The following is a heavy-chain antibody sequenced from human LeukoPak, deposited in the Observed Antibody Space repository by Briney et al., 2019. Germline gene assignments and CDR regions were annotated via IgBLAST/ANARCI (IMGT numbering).Heavy chain of an antibody. J-gene: IGHJ4*02. Sequence: GESLKISCKGSGYSFTSYWIGWVRQMPGKGLEWMGIIHPGDSDTRYSPSFQGQVTISADKSISTAYLQWSSLKASDTAMYYCASSVGGAAAGTYYFDYWGQGTLVTVSS. CDR1: GYSFTSYW. V-gene: IGHV5-51*01. CDR2: IHPGDSDT. D-gene: IGHD6-13*01. CDR3: ASSVGGAAAGTYYFDY.